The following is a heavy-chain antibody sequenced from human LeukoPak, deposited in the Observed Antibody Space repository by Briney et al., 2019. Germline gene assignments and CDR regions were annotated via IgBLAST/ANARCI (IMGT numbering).Heavy chain of an antibody. Sequence: GRSLRLSCAASGFTFSSYAMHWVRQAPGKGLEWVAVISYDGSNKYYADSVKGRFTISRDNSKNTLYLQMNSLRAEDTAVYYCTTGRAGTYAFDFWGQGTMVTVSS. CDR3: TTGRAGTYAFDF. CDR2: ISYDGSNK. D-gene: IGHD6-19*01. CDR1: GFTFSSYA. J-gene: IGHJ3*01. V-gene: IGHV3-30-3*01.